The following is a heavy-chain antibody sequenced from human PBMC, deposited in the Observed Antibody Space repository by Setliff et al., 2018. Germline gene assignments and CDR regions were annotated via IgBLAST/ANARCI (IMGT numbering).Heavy chain of an antibody. CDR2: VYHSGST. Sequence: SETLSLTCTVSGGSVRNHYWSWIRQPPGKGLEWIGYVYHSGSTNYNPFLTSRVTMSVDTSKDQISLKLTSVTAADTAIHYCARQTHTYGGFDYWGQGTLVTVSS. CDR3: ARQTHTYGGFDY. J-gene: IGHJ4*02. D-gene: IGHD4-17*01. V-gene: IGHV4-59*08. CDR1: GGSVRNHY.